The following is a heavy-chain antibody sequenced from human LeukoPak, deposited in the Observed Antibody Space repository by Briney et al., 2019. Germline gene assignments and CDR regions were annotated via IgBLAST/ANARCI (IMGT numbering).Heavy chain of an antibody. Sequence: SGGSLRLSCAASGFAFSRYGMHWVRQAPGKGLEWVAVIWDDGSNQKYADSVKGRFTISRDNSKNTLSLQMNSLRAEDTAVYYCARGRGSSWYFDYWGQGTLVTVSS. D-gene: IGHD6-13*01. CDR2: IWDDGSNQ. J-gene: IGHJ4*02. V-gene: IGHV3-33*01. CDR1: GFAFSRYG. CDR3: ARGRGSSWYFDY.